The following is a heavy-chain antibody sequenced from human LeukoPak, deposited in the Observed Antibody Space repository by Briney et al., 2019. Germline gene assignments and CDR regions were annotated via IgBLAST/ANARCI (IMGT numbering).Heavy chain of an antibody. V-gene: IGHV1-18*01. CDR2: ISAYNGNT. J-gene: IGHJ4*02. CDR3: ARDCSSTSCYRGYFDY. CDR1: GYTFTSYG. Sequence: PVASVKVSCKASGYTFTSYGISWVRQAPGQGLEGMGWISAYNGNTNYAQKLQGRVTMTTDTSTSTAYMELRSLRSDDTAVYYCARDCSSTSCYRGYFDYWGQGTLVTVSS. D-gene: IGHD2-2*02.